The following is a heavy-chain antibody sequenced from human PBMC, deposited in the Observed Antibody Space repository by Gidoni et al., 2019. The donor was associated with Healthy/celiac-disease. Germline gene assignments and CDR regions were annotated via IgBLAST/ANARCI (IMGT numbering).Heavy chain of an antibody. D-gene: IGHD6-19*01. Sequence: EVQLLESGGGLVQPGGSLRLSCAASGFTFSSYAMSWVLQAPGKGLEWVSAISVSGGSTYYADSVKGLFTISRDNSKNTLYLQMNSLRAEDTAVYYRADYVAVAGTLDYWGQGTLVTVSS. CDR3: ADYVAVAGTLDY. V-gene: IGHV3-23*01. CDR2: ISVSGGST. J-gene: IGHJ4*02. CDR1: GFTFSSYA.